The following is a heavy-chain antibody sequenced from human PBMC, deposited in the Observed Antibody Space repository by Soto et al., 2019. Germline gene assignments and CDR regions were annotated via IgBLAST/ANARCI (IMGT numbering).Heavy chain of an antibody. V-gene: IGHV3-33*01. J-gene: IGHJ6*02. CDR1: GFTFSSFG. Sequence: QVQVVESGGGVVQPGRSLRLSCAASGFTFSSFGMHWVRQAPGKGLEWVSLIWYDGSKKSYGDSVKGRFTISRDNSRHTVYLQLHGLRADYPAVYYCARPAADYSLGSGYSPSLNGMDVWVQGPTVTVS. CDR2: IWYDGSKK. D-gene: IGHD3-3*01. CDR3: ARPAADYSLGSGYSPSLNGMDV.